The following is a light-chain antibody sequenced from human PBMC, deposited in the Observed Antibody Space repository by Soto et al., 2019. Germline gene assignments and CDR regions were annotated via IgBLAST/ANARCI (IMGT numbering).Light chain of an antibody. CDR3: LQYHNLWA. Sequence: IVMAQSPATLSVSPGSRATLSCRASQTIYSNIPWYQQRPGQAPRLLIYRAATTATGVPARFSGSGSGIEFTLTLSSLQSEDFTVYSCLQYHNLWALGQGTKV. J-gene: IGKJ1*01. CDR2: RAA. V-gene: IGKV3-15*01. CDR1: QTIYSN.